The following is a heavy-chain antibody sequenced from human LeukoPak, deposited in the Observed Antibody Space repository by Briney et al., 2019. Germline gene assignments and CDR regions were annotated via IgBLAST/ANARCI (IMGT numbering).Heavy chain of an antibody. J-gene: IGHJ1*01. V-gene: IGHV4-31*03. Sequence: SQTLSLTCTVSGGSIRSGAYYWSWIRQRPGKGLEWIGYIYYSGSTHYNPSLQSRVSISVDTSQNQFSLKLSSVTAADTAVYYCARGGNSANFQHWGQGTLLTVSS. D-gene: IGHD1-7*01. CDR3: ARGGNSANFQH. CDR2: IYYSGST. CDR1: GGSIRSGAYY.